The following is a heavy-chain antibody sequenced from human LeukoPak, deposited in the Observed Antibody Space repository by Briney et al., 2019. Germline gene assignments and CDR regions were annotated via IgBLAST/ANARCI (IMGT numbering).Heavy chain of an antibody. D-gene: IGHD2-2*01. Sequence: GGSLRLSCAASGFTFSSYSMNWVRQAPGKGLEWVSSISSSSSYIYYADSVKGRFIISRDNAKNSLYLQMNSLRAEDTAVYYCARAEDIVVVPAAYYYYYYYGMDVWGQGTTVTVSS. CDR1: GFTFSSYS. CDR3: ARAEDIVVVPAAYYYYYYYGMDV. CDR2: ISSSSSYI. V-gene: IGHV3-21*01. J-gene: IGHJ6*02.